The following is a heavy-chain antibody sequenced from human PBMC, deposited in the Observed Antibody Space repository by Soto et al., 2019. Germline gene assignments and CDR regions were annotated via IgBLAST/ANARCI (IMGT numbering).Heavy chain of an antibody. D-gene: IGHD3-22*01. CDR1: GYSFTSYW. CDR3: ARGDDSSGFGSYYSDY. Sequence: PGESLKISCKGSGYSFTSYWIGWVRQMPGKGLEWMGIIYPGDSDTRYSPSFQGQVTISADKSISTAYLQWSSLKASDTAMYYWARGDDSSGFGSYYSDYWGQGTLVTVSS. V-gene: IGHV5-51*01. J-gene: IGHJ4*02. CDR2: IYPGDSDT.